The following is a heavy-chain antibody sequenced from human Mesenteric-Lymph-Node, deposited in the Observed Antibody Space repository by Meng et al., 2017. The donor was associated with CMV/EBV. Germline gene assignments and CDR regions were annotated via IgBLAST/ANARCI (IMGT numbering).Heavy chain of an antibody. CDR2: MSYSGST. CDR3: GRDNWGSIDY. D-gene: IGHD7-27*01. V-gene: IGHV4-59*13. CDR1: GGSFSSYP. J-gene: IGHJ4*02. Sequence: QVQLQESGPGLVKPSETLSLTCTVSGGSFSSYPWSWIRQPPGKGLEWVGYMSYSGSTNYNPSLKSRITMSLDTPKNQFSLELSSVTAADTAVYYCGRDNWGSIDYWGQGTLVTVSS.